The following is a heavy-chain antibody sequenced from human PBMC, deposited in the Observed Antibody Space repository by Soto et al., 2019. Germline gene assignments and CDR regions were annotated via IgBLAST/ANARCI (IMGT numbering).Heavy chain of an antibody. V-gene: IGHV3-23*01. J-gene: IGHJ6*02. CDR3: AKCWKWNYAYGMDV. D-gene: IGHD1-1*01. CDR1: GFTFSSYA. Sequence: EVQLLESGGGLVQPGGSLRLSCAASGFTFSSYAMSWVRQAPGKGLEWVSAISGSGGSTYYADSVKGRFTISRDNSKHTLYLQMNSLRAEDTAVYYCAKCWKWNYAYGMDVWGQGTTVTVSS. CDR2: ISGSGGST.